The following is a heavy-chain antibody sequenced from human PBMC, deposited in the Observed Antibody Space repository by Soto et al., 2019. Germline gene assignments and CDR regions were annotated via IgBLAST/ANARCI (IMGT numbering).Heavy chain of an antibody. CDR3: ARDSMVRGVILSYYYGMDV. D-gene: IGHD3-10*01. CDR1: GFTFSSYW. CDR2: IKQDGSEK. J-gene: IGHJ6*02. V-gene: IGHV3-7*03. Sequence: GGSLRLSCAASGFTFSSYWMSWVRQAPGKGLEWVANIKQDGSEKYYVDSVKGRFTISRDNAKNSLYLQMNSLRAEDTAVYYCARDSMVRGVILSYYYGMDVWGQGTTVTVSS.